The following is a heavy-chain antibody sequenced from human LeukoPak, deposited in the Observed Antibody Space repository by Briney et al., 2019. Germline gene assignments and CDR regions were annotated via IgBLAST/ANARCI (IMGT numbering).Heavy chain of an antibody. J-gene: IGHJ5*02. D-gene: IGHD2-2*01. V-gene: IGHV1-24*01. CDR1: GYTLTELS. CDR2: FDPEDGET. CDR3: ATVGYCSSTSCPHRFNWFDP. Sequence: ASVKVSCKVSGYTLTELSMHWVRQAPGKGLEWMGGFDPEDGETIYAQKFQGRVTMTEDTSTDTAYMELSSLRSEDTAVYYCATVGYCSSTSCPHRFNWFDPWGQGTLVTVSS.